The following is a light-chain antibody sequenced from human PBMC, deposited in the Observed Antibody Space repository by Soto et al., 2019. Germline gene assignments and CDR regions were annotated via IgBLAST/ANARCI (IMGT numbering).Light chain of an antibody. CDR2: EVT. CDR3: FSKISGFVYG. Sequence: QSALSQPASVSGSPGQTITISCTGTSTDVGGYNAVSWYQHHPGKAPKLIIYEVTHRPSGVSDRFSASKSGNTASLTISGLQAEDEADYFCFSKISGFVYGFGTGTKLTVL. V-gene: IGLV2-14*01. J-gene: IGLJ1*01. CDR1: STDVGGYNA.